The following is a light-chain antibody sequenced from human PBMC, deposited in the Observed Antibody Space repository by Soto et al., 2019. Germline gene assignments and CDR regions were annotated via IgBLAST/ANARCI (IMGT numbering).Light chain of an antibody. CDR1: QTIVTY. CDR3: QQTSKYPRT. V-gene: IGKV1-39*01. CDR2: AVF. J-gene: IGKJ4*01. Sequence: QVPRSPSYRSASVGGRGKITYRASQTIVTYLNWYQQKPGNAPKLLVYAVFYLQNGVPSRFSGSGSGTDFTLTISSLQPEDFATYYCQQTSKYPRTFGRGTKVDIK.